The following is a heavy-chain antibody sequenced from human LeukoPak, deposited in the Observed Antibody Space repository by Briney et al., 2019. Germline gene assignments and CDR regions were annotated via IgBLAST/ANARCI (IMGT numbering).Heavy chain of an antibody. CDR2: IYYSGTT. CDR3: ARSSGWYLEDY. CDR1: GGSLSKYY. V-gene: IGHV4-59*01. D-gene: IGHD6-19*01. J-gene: IGHJ4*02. Sequence: PSETLSLTCTVSGGSLSKYYWNWIRQPPGQGLEWIGSIYYSGTTNYNPSLKSRVTISLDTSNNHFSLNLRSVTAADTAVYYCARSSGWYLEDYWGQGALVTVSS.